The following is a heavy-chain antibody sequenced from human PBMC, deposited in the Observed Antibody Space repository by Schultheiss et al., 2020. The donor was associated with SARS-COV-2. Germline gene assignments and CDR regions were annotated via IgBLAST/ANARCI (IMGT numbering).Heavy chain of an antibody. CDR1: GGSFSGYY. V-gene: IGHV4-34*01. CDR3: ARGPEAPYQLLSRRPRLRRSFDY. D-gene: IGHD2-2*01. Sequence: SQTLSLTSAVYGGSFSGYYWSWIRQPPGKGLEWIGEINHSGNTNYNPSLKSRVTISVDTSKNQFSLRLTSVTAADTAVFYCARGPEAPYQLLSRRPRLRRSFDYWGQGTLVTVSS. CDR2: INHSGNT. J-gene: IGHJ4*02.